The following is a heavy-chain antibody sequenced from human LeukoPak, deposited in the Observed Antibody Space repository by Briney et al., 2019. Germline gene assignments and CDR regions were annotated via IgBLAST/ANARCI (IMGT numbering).Heavy chain of an antibody. Sequence: GASVKVSCKASGYTFTGYYMHWVRQAPGQGLEWMGWINPNSGGTNYAQKFQGRVTMTRDTSISTAYMELSRLRSDDTAVYYCASIFTPPGTTMYYMDVWGKGTTVTVSS. D-gene: IGHD1-7*01. V-gene: IGHV1-2*02. J-gene: IGHJ6*03. CDR1: GYTFTGYY. CDR3: ASIFTPPGTTMYYMDV. CDR2: INPNSGGT.